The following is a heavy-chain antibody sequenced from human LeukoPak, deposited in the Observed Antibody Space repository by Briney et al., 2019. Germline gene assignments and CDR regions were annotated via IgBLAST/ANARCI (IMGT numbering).Heavy chain of an antibody. J-gene: IGHJ6*02. Sequence: GGSLRLSCAASGFTFSSYGMHWVRQAPGKGLEWVAFIRYDGSNKYYADSVKGRFTISRDNSKNTLYLQMNSLRAEDTAVYYCAKEFRFGELFPLQYYYYGMDVWGRGTTVTVSS. D-gene: IGHD3-10*01. CDR3: AKEFRFGELFPLQYYYYGMDV. V-gene: IGHV3-30*02. CDR2: IRYDGSNK. CDR1: GFTFSSYG.